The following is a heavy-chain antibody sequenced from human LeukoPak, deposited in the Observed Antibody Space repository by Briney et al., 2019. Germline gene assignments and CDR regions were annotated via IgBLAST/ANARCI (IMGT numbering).Heavy chain of an antibody. J-gene: IGHJ4*02. D-gene: IGHD6-19*01. CDR3: AVTYSXGWYRWDYFDY. CDR2: FDPEDGET. Sequence: ASVKVSCKVSGYTLTELSMHWVRQAPGKGLEWMGGFDPEDGETIYAQKFQGRVTMTEDTSTDTAYMELSSLRSEDTAVYYCAVTYSXGWYRWDYFDYWGQGTLVTVSS. CDR1: GYTLTELS. V-gene: IGHV1-24*01.